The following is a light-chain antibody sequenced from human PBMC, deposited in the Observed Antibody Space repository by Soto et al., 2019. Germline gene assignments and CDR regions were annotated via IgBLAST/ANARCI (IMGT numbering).Light chain of an antibody. CDR1: QSVSSSY. J-gene: IGKJ2*01. CDR3: QQDGSSPYT. Sequence: EIVLTQSPGTLSLSPGERATLSCRASQSVSSSYLAWYQQKPGQAPRLLIYGASSRATSIPDRFSGSGSGKDFTLTISRLAPEDFAVYYCQQDGSSPYTCGHDTKMEMK. V-gene: IGKV3-20*01. CDR2: GAS.